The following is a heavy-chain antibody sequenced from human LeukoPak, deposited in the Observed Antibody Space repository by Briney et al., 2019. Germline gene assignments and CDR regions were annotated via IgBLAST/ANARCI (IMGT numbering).Heavy chain of an antibody. CDR1: GYTFTGHY. CDR2: INPNSGGT. CDR3: AREFENIAVAGTDAFDI. V-gene: IGHV1-2*02. D-gene: IGHD6-19*01. J-gene: IGHJ3*02. Sequence: ASVKVSCKASGYTFTGHYMHWVRQAPGQGLEWMGWINPNSGGTNYAQKFQGRVTLTRDTSISTAYMELSRLRSDDTAVYYCAREFENIAVAGTDAFDIWGQGTMVTVSS.